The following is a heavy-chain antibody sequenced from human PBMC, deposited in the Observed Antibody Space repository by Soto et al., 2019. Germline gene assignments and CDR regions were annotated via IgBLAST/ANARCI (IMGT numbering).Heavy chain of an antibody. J-gene: IGHJ4*02. V-gene: IGHV3-33*01. Sequence: QVQLVESGGGVVQPGRYLRLSCAASGFSFSSYGMHWVRQAPGKGLEWVAVIWYDGSRTSYAESVKGRFTVSRDNSRKMLWLQMDSLRAEDTAVYFCARQWGEGYKVPYLDQWGQGTLVTVSS. CDR1: GFSFSSYG. CDR3: ARQWGEGYKVPYLDQ. CDR2: IWYDGSRT. D-gene: IGHD1-26*01.